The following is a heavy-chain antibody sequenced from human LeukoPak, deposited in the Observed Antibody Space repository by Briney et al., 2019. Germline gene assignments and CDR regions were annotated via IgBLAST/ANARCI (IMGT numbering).Heavy chain of an antibody. CDR2: ISGSGDTT. CDR3: ARDKWEPRYAFDI. J-gene: IGHJ3*02. D-gene: IGHD1-26*01. V-gene: IGHV3-23*01. Sequence: PGGSLRLSCAASGFDFSTYAMSWVRQAPGKGLEWVSGISGSGDTTYYADSVKGRFTISRDNSKSILYLQIQSLGAEDTAIYYCARDKWEPRYAFDIWGQGTMVTVSS. CDR1: GFDFSTYA.